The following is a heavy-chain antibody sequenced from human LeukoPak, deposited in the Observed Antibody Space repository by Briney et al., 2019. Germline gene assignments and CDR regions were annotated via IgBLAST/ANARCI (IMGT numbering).Heavy chain of an antibody. CDR1: GFTFSNHG. V-gene: IGHV4-59*11. CDR3: ARSSDGIDY. J-gene: IGHJ4*02. CDR2: IYYSGST. Sequence: GTLRLSCAASGFTFSNHGMNWIRQPPGKGLEWIGYIYYSGSTNYNPSLKSRVTISVDTSKNQFSLKLSSVTAADTAVYYCARSSDGIDYWGQGTLVTVSS. D-gene: IGHD2-15*01.